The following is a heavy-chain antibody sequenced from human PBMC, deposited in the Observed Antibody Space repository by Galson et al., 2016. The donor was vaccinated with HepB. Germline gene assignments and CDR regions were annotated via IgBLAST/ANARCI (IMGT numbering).Heavy chain of an antibody. J-gene: IGHJ4*02. CDR2: ISSSGANT. CDR3: ARYSGSGAPFDH. D-gene: IGHD6-13*01. V-gene: IGHV3-23*01. CDR1: GFTFSSYA. Sequence: SLRLSCAASGFTFSSYAMTWVRQAPGKGLEWVSGISSSGANTYYANAVKGRFTISRDNSNNTLYLQVNSLRAEDTALYYGARYSGSGAPFDHWGQGSLVTVSS.